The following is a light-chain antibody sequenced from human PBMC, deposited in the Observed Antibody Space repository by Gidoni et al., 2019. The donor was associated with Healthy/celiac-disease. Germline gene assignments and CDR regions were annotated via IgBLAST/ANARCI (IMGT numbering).Light chain of an antibody. CDR1: QSISSY. J-gene: IGKJ2*01. CDR2: AAS. CDR3: QQSYSTPPRYT. V-gene: IGKV1-39*01. Sequence: DIQMTQSPSSLSASVGDRVTITCRASQSISSYLNWYQQKPGKAPKLLIYAASSLQSGVPSRFSCSGSGTDFTLTISSLQPEDFATYYCQQSYSTPPRYTFGQGTKLEIK.